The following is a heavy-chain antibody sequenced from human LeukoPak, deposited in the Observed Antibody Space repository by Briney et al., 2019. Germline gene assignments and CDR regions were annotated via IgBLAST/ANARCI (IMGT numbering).Heavy chain of an antibody. D-gene: IGHD1-26*01. CDR3: ARDRDSIVGATTSWFDP. Sequence: PGGSLRLSCAASGLTFSNYWMHWVRQAPGKGLEWVSRIKSDGSITSYADAVKGRFTISRDNSKNTLYLQMNSLRAEDTAVYYCARDRDSIVGATTSWFDPWGQGTLVTVSS. V-gene: IGHV3-74*01. CDR2: IKSDGSIT. CDR1: GLTFSNYW. J-gene: IGHJ5*02.